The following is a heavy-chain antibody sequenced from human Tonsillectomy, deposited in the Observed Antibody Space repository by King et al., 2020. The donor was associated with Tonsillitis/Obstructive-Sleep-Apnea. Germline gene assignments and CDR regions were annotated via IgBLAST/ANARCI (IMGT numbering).Heavy chain of an antibody. J-gene: IGHJ4*02. D-gene: IGHD3-10*01. Sequence: VQLVESGAEVKKPGASVKVSCTASGYTFTSYYMHWVRQAPGQGLEWMGIINPSGGSTSYAQKFQGRVTMTRDTSTSTVYMELSSLRSEDTAVYYCAREGDDYYGSGSYYDWGQGTLVTVSS. CDR1: GYTFTSYY. CDR3: AREGDDYYGSGSYYD. V-gene: IGHV1-46*01. CDR2: INPSGGST.